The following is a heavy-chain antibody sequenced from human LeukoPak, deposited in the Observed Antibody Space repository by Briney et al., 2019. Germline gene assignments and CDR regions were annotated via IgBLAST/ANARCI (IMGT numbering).Heavy chain of an antibody. CDR3: ARRYSSSWYNWFDP. V-gene: IGHV3-30*02. CDR2: IRYDGSNK. J-gene: IGHJ5*02. CDR1: GFTFSSYG. Sequence: PGGSLRLSCAASGFTFSSYGMHWVRQAPGKGLEWVAFIRYDGSNKYYADSVRGRFTISRDNSRSTLYLQMNSLRAEDTAVYYCARRYSSSWYNWFDPWGQGTLVTVSS. D-gene: IGHD6-13*01.